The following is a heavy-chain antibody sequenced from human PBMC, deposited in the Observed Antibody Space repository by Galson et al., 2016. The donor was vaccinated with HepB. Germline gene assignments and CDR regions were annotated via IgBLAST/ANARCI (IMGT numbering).Heavy chain of an antibody. CDR1: SDSY. J-gene: IGHJ4*02. Sequence: SLRLSCAGFSDSYMSWIRQAPGKGLEWVSFISSSGTYTKYADSVKGRCTISRDNAKNSLYLQMNSLRVEDTDVYYCARGSQPPQWQLGGYFDYWGQGTLVTVSS. D-gene: IGHD1-26*01. CDR2: ISSSGTYT. CDR3: ARGSQPPQWQLGGYFDY. V-gene: IGHV3-11*06.